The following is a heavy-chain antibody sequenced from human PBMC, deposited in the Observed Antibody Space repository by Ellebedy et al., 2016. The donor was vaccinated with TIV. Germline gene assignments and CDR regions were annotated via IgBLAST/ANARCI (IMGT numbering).Heavy chain of an antibody. CDR2: INPSGTA. Sequence: MPGGSLRLSCTVSGGSISNSDYYWNWIRQPPGKGLEWLGEINPSGTANYNPSLKSRVTMSVDTPEKQFSLRLTSVTAADTAVYYCARARGQYLYGSGSYFTNWGQGKMVTVSS. V-gene: IGHV4-39*01. D-gene: IGHD3-10*01. CDR3: ARARGQYLYGSGSYFTN. J-gene: IGHJ4*02. CDR1: GGSISNSDYY.